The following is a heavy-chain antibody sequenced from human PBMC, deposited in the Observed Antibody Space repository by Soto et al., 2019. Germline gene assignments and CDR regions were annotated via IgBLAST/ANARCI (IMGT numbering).Heavy chain of an antibody. V-gene: IGHV4-34*01. CDR1: GGSFSGYY. CDR3: ARAGYNWNPFDP. J-gene: IGHJ5*02. D-gene: IGHD1-20*01. Sequence: SETLSLTCAVYGGSFSGYYWSWIRQPPGKGLEWIGEINHSGSTNYNPSLKSRVTISVDTSKNQFSLKLSSVTAADTAVYCCARAGYNWNPFDPWGQGTPVTVSS. CDR2: INHSGST.